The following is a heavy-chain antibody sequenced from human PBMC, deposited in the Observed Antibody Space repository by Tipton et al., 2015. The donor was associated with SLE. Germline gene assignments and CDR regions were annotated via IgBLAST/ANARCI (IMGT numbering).Heavy chain of an antibody. Sequence: TLSLTCVVSGASISTEGYSWSWIRQPPGKGLEWIGYIFHTGSAYYTPSLRSRLTISLDRSNNQFSLKVNAMTAADTAVYHCARGYYECNGYYSFDYWGLGALVTVSS. CDR3: ARGYYECNGYYSFDY. V-gene: IGHV4-30-2*01. D-gene: IGHD3-22*01. CDR2: IFHTGSA. CDR1: GASISTEGYS. J-gene: IGHJ4*02.